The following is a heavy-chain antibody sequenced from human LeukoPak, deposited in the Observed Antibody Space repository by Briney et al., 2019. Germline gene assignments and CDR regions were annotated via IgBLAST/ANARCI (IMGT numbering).Heavy chain of an antibody. CDR1: GFTFSSYS. D-gene: IGHD3-22*01. CDR2: ISSSSSTI. Sequence: AGGSLRLSCAASGFTFSSYSMNWVRQAPGKGLEWVSYISSSSSTIYYADSVKGRFTISRDNAKNSLYLQMNSLRAEDTAVYYCARERRSSGNAFDIWGQGTMVTVSS. V-gene: IGHV3-48*01. J-gene: IGHJ3*02. CDR3: ARERRSSGNAFDI.